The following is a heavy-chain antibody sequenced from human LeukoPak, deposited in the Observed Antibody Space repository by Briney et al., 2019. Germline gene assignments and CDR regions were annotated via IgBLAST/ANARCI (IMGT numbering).Heavy chain of an antibody. CDR3: ARDRHDSSGYYYDS. CDR1: GGSISSYY. D-gene: IGHD3-22*01. CDR2: IYSIGSP. Sequence: SETLSLTCTVSGGSISSYYWSWIRQPPGKGLEWIGYIYSIGSPNYNSSLKSRVTMSVDTSKNQFSLKLSSVTAVDTAVYYCARDRHDSSGYYYDSWGPGTLVTVSS. V-gene: IGHV4-59*01. J-gene: IGHJ5*01.